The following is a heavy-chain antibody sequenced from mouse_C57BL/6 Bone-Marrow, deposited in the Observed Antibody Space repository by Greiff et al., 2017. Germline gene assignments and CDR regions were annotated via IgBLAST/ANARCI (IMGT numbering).Heavy chain of an antibody. D-gene: IGHD2-1*01. CDR2: IDPENGDT. V-gene: IGHV14-4*01. J-gene: IGHJ2*01. Sequence: VQLQQSGAELVRPGASVKLSCTASGFNIKDDYMHWVKQRPEQGLEWIGWIDPENGDTEYASKFQGKATITADTSSNTASLQLSSLTSEDTAVYYCTTLYYGNYYYFDYWGQGTTLTVSS. CDR3: TTLYYGNYYYFDY. CDR1: GFNIKDDY.